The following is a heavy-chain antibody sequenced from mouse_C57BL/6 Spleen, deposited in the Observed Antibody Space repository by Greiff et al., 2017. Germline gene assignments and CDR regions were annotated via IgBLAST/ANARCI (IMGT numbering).Heavy chain of an antibody. CDR1: GYTFTDYY. CDR3: ARSMVTTSVYFDY. J-gene: IGHJ2*01. Sequence: VQLKESGPVLVKPGASVKMSCKASGYTFTDYYMNWVKQSHGKSLEWIGVINPYNGGTSYNQKFKGKATLTVDKSSSTAYMELNSLTSEDSAVYYCARSMVTTSVYFDYWGQGTTLTVSS. D-gene: IGHD2-2*01. CDR2: INPYNGGT. V-gene: IGHV1-19*01.